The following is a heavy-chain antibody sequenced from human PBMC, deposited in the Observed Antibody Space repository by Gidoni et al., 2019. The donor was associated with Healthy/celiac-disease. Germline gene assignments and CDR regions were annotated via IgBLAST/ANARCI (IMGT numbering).Heavy chain of an antibody. V-gene: IGHV4-34*01. D-gene: IGHD3-16*02. J-gene: IGHJ5*02. Sequence: QVQLQQWGAGLLKPSETLSLTCAVYGGSFSGYYWSWIRQPPGKGLEWIGEINHSGSTNDNPSLKSRVTISVDTSKNQFSLKLSSVTAADTAVYYCARSKAYYDYIWGSYRSNGFDPWGQGTLVTVSS. CDR3: ARSKAYYDYIWGSYRSNGFDP. CDR2: INHSGST. CDR1: GGSFSGYY.